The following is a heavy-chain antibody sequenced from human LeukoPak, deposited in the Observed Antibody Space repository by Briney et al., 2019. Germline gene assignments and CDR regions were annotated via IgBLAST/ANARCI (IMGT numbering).Heavy chain of an antibody. D-gene: IGHD2-2*01. CDR1: GYTFTSYG. V-gene: IGHV1-18*01. CDR3: ARVVHIVVVPAVMTYYFDY. Sequence: ASVKVSCKASGYTFTSYGISWVRQAPGQGRGWMGWISAYNGNTNYAQKLQGRVTMTTDTSTSTAYMELRSLRSDDTAVYYCARVVHIVVVPAVMTYYFDYWGQGTLVTVSS. J-gene: IGHJ4*02. CDR2: ISAYNGNT.